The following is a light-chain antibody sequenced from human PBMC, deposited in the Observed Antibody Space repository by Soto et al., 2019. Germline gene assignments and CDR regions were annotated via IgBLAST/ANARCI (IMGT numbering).Light chain of an antibody. V-gene: IGKV1-12*01. CDR3: QQANSFPFT. Sequence: DIQMTQSPSSVSASVGDRVTITCRASQGISTWLAWYQKKPGKAPKLLVYSASSLQSGVPSRFSGSGFGTDFTLTITSLQPEDFANYYCQQANSFPFTFGPGTIVDI. CDR1: QGISTW. CDR2: SAS. J-gene: IGKJ3*01.